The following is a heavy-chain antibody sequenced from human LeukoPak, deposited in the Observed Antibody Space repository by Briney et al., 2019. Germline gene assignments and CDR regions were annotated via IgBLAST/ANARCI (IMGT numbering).Heavy chain of an antibody. CDR3: AKDIPHIVVEGNWFDP. J-gene: IGHJ5*02. CDR2: IRYDGSNK. V-gene: IGHV3-30*02. CDR1: GFTFSSYA. D-gene: IGHD2-21*01. Sequence: GGSLRLSCAASGFTFSSYAMSWVRQAPGKGLEWVAFIRYDGSNKYYADSVKGRFTISRDNSKNTLYLQMNSLRAEDTAVYYCAKDIPHIVVEGNWFDPWGQGTLVTVSS.